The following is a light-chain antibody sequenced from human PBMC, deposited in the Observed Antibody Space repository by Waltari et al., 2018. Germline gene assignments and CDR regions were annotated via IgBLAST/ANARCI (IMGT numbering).Light chain of an antibody. V-gene: IGLV1-44*01. CDR3: ATWDDRLNGQV. CDR2: PNN. J-gene: IGLJ2*01. Sequence: QSVLTQPPSASGTPGPRVTISCSGSSSSRGSTAVHRYQQIPGAAPKLLIPPNNQRPSGVPDRFSGSKSGTSASLAISGLQSEDEADYYCATWDDRLNGQVIGGGTKLTVL. CDR1: SSSRGSTA.